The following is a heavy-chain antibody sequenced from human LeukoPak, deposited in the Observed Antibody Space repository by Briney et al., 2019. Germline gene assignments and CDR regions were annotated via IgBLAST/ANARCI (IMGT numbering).Heavy chain of an antibody. D-gene: IGHD6-13*01. J-gene: IGHJ4*02. Sequence: PSETLSLTCTVSGGSISSSSYYWGWIRQPPGKGLEWIGSMYYSGSTYYNPSLKSRVTISIDTSKNQFSLKLSSVTAADTAVYYCARAIISSSWYDYWGQGTLVTVSS. V-gene: IGHV4-39*07. CDR1: GGSISSSSYY. CDR3: ARAIISSSWYDY. CDR2: MYYSGST.